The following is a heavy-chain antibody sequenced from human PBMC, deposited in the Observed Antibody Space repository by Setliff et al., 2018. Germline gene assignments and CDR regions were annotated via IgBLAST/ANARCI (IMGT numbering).Heavy chain of an antibody. D-gene: IGHD1-1*01. Sequence: ASVKVSCKASGYTFTGYYMHWVRQAPGQGLEWMGWINTNTGNPTYAQGFTGRFVFSLDTSVSTAYLQISSLKAEDTAVYYCARENELYYFDYWGQGTLVTVSS. V-gene: IGHV7-4-1*02. J-gene: IGHJ4*02. CDR2: INTNTGNP. CDR1: GYTFTGYY. CDR3: ARENELYYFDY.